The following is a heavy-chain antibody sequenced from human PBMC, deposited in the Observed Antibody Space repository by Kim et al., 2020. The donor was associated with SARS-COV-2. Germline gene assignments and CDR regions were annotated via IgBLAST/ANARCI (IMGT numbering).Heavy chain of an antibody. CDR3: ARSQSSSWYAPGSLNWFDP. CDR1: GGSFSGYY. CDR2: INHSGST. J-gene: IGHJ5*02. D-gene: IGHD6-13*01. V-gene: IGHV4-34*01. Sequence: SETLSLTCAVYGGSFSGYYWSWIRQPPGKGLEWIGEINHSGSTNYNPSLKSRVTISVDTSKNQFSLKLSSVTAADTAVYYCARSQSSSWYAPGSLNWFDPWGQGTLVTVSS.